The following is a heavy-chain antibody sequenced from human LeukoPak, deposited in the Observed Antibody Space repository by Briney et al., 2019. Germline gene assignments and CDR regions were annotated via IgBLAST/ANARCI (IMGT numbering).Heavy chain of an antibody. V-gene: IGHV1-18*01. CDR1: GYTFTSYD. Sequence: ASVKVSCKASGYTFTSYDFSWVRQAPGQGLEWMGWISVYNGSTNYAQKLQGRVTMTTDTSTSTAYMELRSLRSDDTAVYYCARVWIAAPVESSHDYWGQGTLVTVSS. CDR2: ISVYNGST. D-gene: IGHD6-13*01. J-gene: IGHJ4*02. CDR3: ARVWIAAPVESSHDY.